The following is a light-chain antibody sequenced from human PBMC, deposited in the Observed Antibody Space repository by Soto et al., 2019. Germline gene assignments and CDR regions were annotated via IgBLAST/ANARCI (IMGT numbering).Light chain of an antibody. CDR1: QGISNY. J-gene: IGKJ1*01. CDR2: AAS. Sequence: DVQMTQSPSSLSASVGDRVTITCRASQGISNYLAWYQQKQGKVPKLLIYAASTLQSGVPSRFSGSGTGTDFTLTISSLQPEDVATYYCQKYNSAPRTFGQGTKVEIK. CDR3: QKYNSAPRT. V-gene: IGKV1-27*01.